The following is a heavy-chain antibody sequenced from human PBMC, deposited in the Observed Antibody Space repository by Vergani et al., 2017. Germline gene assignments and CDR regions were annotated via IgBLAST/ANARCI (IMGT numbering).Heavy chain of an antibody. J-gene: IGHJ4*02. V-gene: IGHV4-61*02. CDR3: ASPRGYSYGYLGY. Sequence: QVQLPESGPGLVKPSQTLSDTLTVSGCSLISGRYYWSWTRQPAGRGLEWIGCIYTSGNTNDNPSLKSRVTISVDTSKNQFSLKLSSVTAADTAVYYLASPRGYSYGYLGYWGQGTLVTVSS. D-gene: IGHD5-18*01. CDR2: IYTSGNT. CDR1: GCSLISGRYY.